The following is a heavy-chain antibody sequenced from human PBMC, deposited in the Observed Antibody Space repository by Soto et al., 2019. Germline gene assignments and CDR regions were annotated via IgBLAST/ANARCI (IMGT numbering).Heavy chain of an antibody. V-gene: IGHV4-39*01. D-gene: IGHD3-10*01. CDR1: SPRSYH. Sequence: SPRSYHVCRLLLPKGKRLEWIGSIYYSGSTYYNPSLKSRVTISVDTSKNQFSLKLSSVTAADTAVYYCARLARQYYYGSGSYSYYYYGMDVWGQGTTVT. J-gene: IGHJ6*02. CDR3: ARLARQYYYGSGSYSYYYYGMDV. CDR2: IYYSGST.